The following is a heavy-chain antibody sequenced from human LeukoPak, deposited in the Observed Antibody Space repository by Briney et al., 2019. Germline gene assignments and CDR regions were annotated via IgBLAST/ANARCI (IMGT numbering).Heavy chain of an antibody. CDR1: GVSISSSNSY. V-gene: IGHV4-39*01. D-gene: IGHD3/OR15-3a*01. J-gene: IGHJ4*02. Sequence: PSETLSLTCTVSGVSISSSNSYWGWIRQPPGQGLEWIGSIYYSGNTYYNASLKSQVSISIDTSKNQFSLRLTSVTAADTAVYYCARQTGSGLFILPGGQGTLVTVSS. CDR2: IYYSGNT. CDR3: ARQTGSGLFILP.